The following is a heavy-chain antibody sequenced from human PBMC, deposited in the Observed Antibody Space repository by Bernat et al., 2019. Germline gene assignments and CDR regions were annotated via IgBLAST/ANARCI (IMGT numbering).Heavy chain of an antibody. CDR2: INPNSGGT. Sequence: QVQLVQSGAEVKKPGASVKVSCKASGYTFTGYYMHWVRQAPGQGLEWMGWINPNSGGTNYAQKCQGRVTMTRDTSSSTAYLEVSRLRSDDTAVYYCARELGYCSGGSCSGGRIIKNYFDYWGQGTLVTVSS. V-gene: IGHV1-2*02. D-gene: IGHD2-15*01. CDR3: ARELGYCSGGSCSGGRIIKNYFDY. J-gene: IGHJ4*02. CDR1: GYTFTGYY.